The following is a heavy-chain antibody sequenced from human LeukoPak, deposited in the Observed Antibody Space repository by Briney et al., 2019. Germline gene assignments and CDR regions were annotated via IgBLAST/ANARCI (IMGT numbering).Heavy chain of an antibody. CDR2: INPNSGGT. D-gene: IGHD3-22*01. CDR1: GYTFTGYY. V-gene: IGHV1-2*02. Sequence: ASVHVPRKASGYTFTGYYMHWVRQAPGQGLEWMGWINPNSGGTNYAQKFQGRVTMTRDTSISTAYMELSRLRSDDTAVYYCARGGLNYYDSSGYYSNDAFDIWGQGAKVTVSS. J-gene: IGHJ3*02. CDR3: ARGGLNYYDSSGYYSNDAFDI.